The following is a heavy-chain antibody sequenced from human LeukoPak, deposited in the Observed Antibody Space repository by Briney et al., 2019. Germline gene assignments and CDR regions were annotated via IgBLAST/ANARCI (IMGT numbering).Heavy chain of an antibody. CDR2: FYHSGST. Sequence: SETLSLTCTVSGYSISDGYYWGWIRQSPGKGLEWIGSFYHSGSTYYTASLKSRVTISVDTSKNHFSLKLNSVTAADTAVYYCARFAGGASGYFYYMDVWGKGTTVTVSS. CDR3: ARFAGGASGYFYYMDV. D-gene: IGHD2-8*02. J-gene: IGHJ6*03. CDR1: GYSISDGYY. V-gene: IGHV4-38-2*02.